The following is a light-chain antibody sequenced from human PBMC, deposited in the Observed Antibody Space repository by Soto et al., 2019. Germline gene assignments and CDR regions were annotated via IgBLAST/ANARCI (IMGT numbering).Light chain of an antibody. J-gene: IGLJ2*01. CDR1: SSDVGGYNY. Sequence: QSVLTQPASVSGSPGQSITISCTGTSSDVGGYNYVSWYQQHPGKAPKLMIYDVSNRPSGVSNRFSGSKSGNTASLTISGRQAEDEADYYCSSYTSSVTVVFGGGTKLTVL. V-gene: IGLV2-14*01. CDR3: SSYTSSVTVV. CDR2: DVS.